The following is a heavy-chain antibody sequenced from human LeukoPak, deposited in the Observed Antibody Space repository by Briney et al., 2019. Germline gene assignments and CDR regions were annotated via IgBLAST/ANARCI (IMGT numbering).Heavy chain of an antibody. CDR2: IIPIFGTA. D-gene: IGHD3-10*01. Sequence: SVKVSCKASGGTFSSYAISWVRQAPGQGLEWMGGIIPIFGTANYAQKFQGRVTITADESTSTAYMELSSLRSDDTAVYYCARGGSGSGYLYYFDYWGQGTLVSVSS. CDR1: GGTFSSYA. J-gene: IGHJ4*02. V-gene: IGHV1-69*01. CDR3: ARGGSGSGYLYYFDY.